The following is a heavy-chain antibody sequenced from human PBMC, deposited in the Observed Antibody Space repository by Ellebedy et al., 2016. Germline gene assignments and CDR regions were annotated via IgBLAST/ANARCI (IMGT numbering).Heavy chain of an antibody. Sequence: GESLKISXAASGFTFSSYAMHWVRQAPGKGLEWVAVISYDGSNKYYADSVKGRFTISRDNSKNTLYLQMNSLRAEDTAVYYCARGSGTMTGWGQGTLVTVSS. D-gene: IGHD1-7*01. CDR3: ARGSGTMTG. J-gene: IGHJ4*02. V-gene: IGHV3-30-3*01. CDR1: GFTFSSYA. CDR2: ISYDGSNK.